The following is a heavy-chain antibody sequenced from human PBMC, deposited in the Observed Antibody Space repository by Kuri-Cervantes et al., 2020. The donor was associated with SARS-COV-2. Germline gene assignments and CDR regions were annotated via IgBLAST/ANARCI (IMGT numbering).Heavy chain of an antibody. CDR1: GYTFTSSG. CDR2: ISAYNGDT. Sequence: ASVKVSCKASGYTFTSSGIGWVRQAPGQGLEWVGWISAYNGDTNYAQKPQGRVTMTTDTSTSTAYMELRSLRSDDTAVYYCARELYGGNTYWGQGTLVTVSS. J-gene: IGHJ4*02. V-gene: IGHV1-18*01. CDR3: ARELYGGNTY. D-gene: IGHD4-23*01.